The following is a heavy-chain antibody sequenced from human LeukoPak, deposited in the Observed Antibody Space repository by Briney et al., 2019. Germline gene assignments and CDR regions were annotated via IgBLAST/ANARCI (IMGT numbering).Heavy chain of an antibody. D-gene: IGHD3-3*01. CDR3: AKVIYDFWSGYYYYMDV. CDR2: ISGSGGST. Sequence: GGSLRLSCAASGFTFSSYAMSWVRQAPGKGLEWVSAISGSGGSTYYADSVKGRFTISRDNSKNTLYLQMNSLRAEDTAVYYCAKVIYDFWSGYYYYMDVWGKGTTVTVSS. V-gene: IGHV3-23*01. CDR1: GFTFSSYA. J-gene: IGHJ6*03.